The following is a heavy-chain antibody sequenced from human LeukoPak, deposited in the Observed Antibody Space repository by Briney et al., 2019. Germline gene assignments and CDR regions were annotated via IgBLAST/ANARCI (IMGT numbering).Heavy chain of an antibody. CDR3: AKGSGEPYYFDY. Sequence: GGSLRLSCAASGFTFSSYEMNWVRQAPGKGLEWVSYISSSGSTIYYADSVKGRFTISRDNAKNSLYLQMNSLRAEDTAVYYCAKGSGEPYYFDYWGQGTLVTVSS. D-gene: IGHD7-27*01. V-gene: IGHV3-48*03. CDR2: ISSSGSTI. J-gene: IGHJ4*02. CDR1: GFTFSSYE.